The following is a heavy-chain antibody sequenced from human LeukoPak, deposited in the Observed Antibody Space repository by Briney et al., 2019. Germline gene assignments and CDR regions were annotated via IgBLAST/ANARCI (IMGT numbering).Heavy chain of an antibody. CDR3: TTSVVGAVNTPFDY. CDR1: GFTFSNAW. Sequence: KAGGSLRLSCAASGFTFSNAWMSWVRQAPGKGLEWVGRIKSKTDGGTTEYAAPVKGRFNISRDDLKNTLYLQMNSLKTEDTAVYFCTTSVVGAVNTPFDYWGQGALVTVSS. D-gene: IGHD1-26*01. J-gene: IGHJ4*02. CDR2: IKSKTDGGTT. V-gene: IGHV3-15*05.